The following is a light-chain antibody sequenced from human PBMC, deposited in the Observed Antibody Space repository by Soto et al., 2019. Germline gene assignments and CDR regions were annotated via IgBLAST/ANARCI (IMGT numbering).Light chain of an antibody. CDR3: ASWDGNLSGHV. J-gene: IGLJ1*01. Sequence: QSVLTQPPSASGTPGQRVTISCSGSSSNIGSNYVYWYQHLPGTAPKLLIYRNNQRPSGVPDRISGSKSGTSASLAISGLRSEDGADYYCASWDGNLSGHVFGTGTKLTVL. V-gene: IGLV1-47*01. CDR1: SSNIGSNY. CDR2: RNN.